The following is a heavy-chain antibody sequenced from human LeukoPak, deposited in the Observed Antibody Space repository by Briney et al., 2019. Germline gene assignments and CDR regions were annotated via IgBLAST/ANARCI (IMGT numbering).Heavy chain of an antibody. CDR3: ARVGDYVDGMDV. D-gene: IGHD4-17*01. CDR2: VSSDGTNK. CDR1: GLTFNIYA. Sequence: GRSLRLSCAASGLTFNIYAMHWVRQSPGKGLEWVAVVSSDGTNKYYADSVKGRFTISRDNSRNTLSLQMNSLRPEDTAVYYSARVGDYVDGMDVWGQGTTVTVSS. V-gene: IGHV3-30-3*01. J-gene: IGHJ6*02.